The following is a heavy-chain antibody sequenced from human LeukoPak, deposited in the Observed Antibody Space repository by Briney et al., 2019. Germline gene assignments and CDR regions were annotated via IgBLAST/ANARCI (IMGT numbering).Heavy chain of an antibody. CDR2: IYYSGST. J-gene: IGHJ6*03. D-gene: IGHD1-14*01. CDR3: ARYTRSLAYYYYMDV. V-gene: IGHV4-59*01. CDR1: GGSISSYY. Sequence: NPSETLSLTCTVSGGSISSYYWSWIRQPPGKGLEWIGYIYYSGSTNYNPSLKSRVTISVDTSKNQFSLKLSSVTAADTAVYYCARYTRSLAYYYYMDVWGKGTTVTVSS.